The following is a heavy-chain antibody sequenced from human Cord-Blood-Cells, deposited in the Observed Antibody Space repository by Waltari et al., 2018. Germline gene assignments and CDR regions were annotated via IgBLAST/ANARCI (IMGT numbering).Heavy chain of an antibody. V-gene: IGHV3-23*04. CDR3: AKGYYDFWSGYYFDY. Sequence: EVQLVESVGGLVQPGGSLRLSCAASGFTFSSYAMSWVRQAPGKGLEWVSAISGSGGSTYYADSVKGRFNISRDNSKNTLYLQMNSLRAEDTAVYYCAKGYYDFWSGYYFDYWGQGTLVTVSS. J-gene: IGHJ4*02. CDR2: ISGSGGST. D-gene: IGHD3-3*01. CDR1: GFTFSSYA.